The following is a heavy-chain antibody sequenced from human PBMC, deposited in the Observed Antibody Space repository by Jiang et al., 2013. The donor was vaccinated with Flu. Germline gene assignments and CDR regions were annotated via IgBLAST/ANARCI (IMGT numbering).Heavy chain of an antibody. CDR2: ISWNSGSI. CDR1: GFTFDDYA. V-gene: IGHV3-9*01. J-gene: IGHJ4*02. D-gene: IGHD1-26*01. CDR3: AKTPXGSFYYFDY. Sequence: VQLLESGGGLVQPGRSLRLSCAASGFTFDDYAMHWVRQVPGKGLEWVSGISWNSGSIGYADSVKGRFTISRDNAKNSLYLQMNSLRAEDTALYYCAKTPXGSFYYFDYWGQGTLVTVSS.